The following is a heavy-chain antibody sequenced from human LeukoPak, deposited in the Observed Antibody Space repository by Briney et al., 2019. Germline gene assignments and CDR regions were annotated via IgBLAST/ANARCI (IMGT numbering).Heavy chain of an antibody. CDR3: ARSPLSYYDSSGYMGGAYYFDY. D-gene: IGHD3-22*01. CDR1: GGTFSSYA. CDR2: IIPIFGTA. Sequence: PVKVSCKASGGTFSSYAISWVRQAPGQGLEWMGGIIPIFGTANYAQKFQGRVTITADESTSTAYMELSSLRSEDTAVYYCARSPLSYYDSSGYMGGAYYFDYWGQGTLVTVSS. J-gene: IGHJ4*02. V-gene: IGHV1-69*13.